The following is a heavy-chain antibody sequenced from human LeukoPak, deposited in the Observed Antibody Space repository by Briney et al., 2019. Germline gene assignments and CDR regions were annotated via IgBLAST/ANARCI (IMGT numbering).Heavy chain of an antibody. Sequence: TSETLSLTCAVSGGSFSGYYWSWIRQPPGKGLEWIGEINHSGSTNYNPSLKSRVTISVDTSKNQFSLKLSSVTAADTAVYYCARGRRITMVRGVNNNWFDPWGQGTLVTVSS. J-gene: IGHJ5*02. CDR2: INHSGST. CDR3: ARGRRITMVRGVNNNWFDP. D-gene: IGHD3-10*01. V-gene: IGHV4-34*01. CDR1: GGSFSGYY.